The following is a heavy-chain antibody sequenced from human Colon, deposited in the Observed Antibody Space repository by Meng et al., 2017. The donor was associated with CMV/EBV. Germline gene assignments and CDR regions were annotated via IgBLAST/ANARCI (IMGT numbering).Heavy chain of an antibody. CDR3: VREDGVVASRGNRFDP. D-gene: IGHD3-10*01. Sequence: GGSLRLSCVASGFTFINYWMTWVRQAPGKGLVWVSRINHDGTNTIYADSVKGRFTVSRDNARNTLYLQMNTLRAEDTAVYYCVREDGVVASRGNRFDPWGQGTLVTVSS. CDR1: GFTFINYW. V-gene: IGHV3-74*01. CDR2: INHDGTNT. J-gene: IGHJ5*02.